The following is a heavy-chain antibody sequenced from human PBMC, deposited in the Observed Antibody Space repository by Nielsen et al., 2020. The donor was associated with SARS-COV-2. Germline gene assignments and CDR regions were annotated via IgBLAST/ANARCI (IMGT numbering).Heavy chain of an antibody. CDR2: ISGSGGST. CDR3: ARDSDQLPHDAFDI. Sequence: GESLKISCAASGFTFSSYAMSWVRQAPGKGLEWVSAISGSGGSTYYADSVKGRFTISRDNSKNTLYLQMNSLRAEDTAVYYCARDSDQLPHDAFDIWGQGTMVTVSS. J-gene: IGHJ3*02. CDR1: GFTFSSYA. V-gene: IGHV3-23*01. D-gene: IGHD2-2*01.